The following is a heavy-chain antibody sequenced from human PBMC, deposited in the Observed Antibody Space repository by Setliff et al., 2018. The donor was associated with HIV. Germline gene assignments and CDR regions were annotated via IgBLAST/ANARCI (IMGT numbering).Heavy chain of an antibody. V-gene: IGHV1-2*02. CDR3: ARQAPLTGRFTVDY. CDR1: GCTFTDYH. D-gene: IGHD3-9*01. Sequence: ASVKVSCKTSGCTFTDYHINWARQAPGQGLEWMGGMHADSGDANLVQKFEDRVTMTRDTSITTAYMELSRLRSDDTAVYYCARQAPLTGRFTVDYWGQGTLVTASS. CDR2: MHADSGDA. J-gene: IGHJ4*02.